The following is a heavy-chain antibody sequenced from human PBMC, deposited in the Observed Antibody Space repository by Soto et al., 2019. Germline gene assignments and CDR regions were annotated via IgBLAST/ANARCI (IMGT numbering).Heavy chain of an antibody. CDR2: IKSKTDGGTT. V-gene: IGHV3-15*01. CDR3: TTDGAIRRYYFDY. D-gene: IGHD3-16*01. CDR1: GFTFSNAW. Sequence: PGGSLRLSCAASGFTFSNAWMSWVRQAPGKGLEWVGRIKSKTDGGTTDYAAPVKGRFTISRDDSKNTLYLQMNSLKTEDTAVYYCTTDGAIRRYYFDYWGQGTLVTVSS. J-gene: IGHJ4*02.